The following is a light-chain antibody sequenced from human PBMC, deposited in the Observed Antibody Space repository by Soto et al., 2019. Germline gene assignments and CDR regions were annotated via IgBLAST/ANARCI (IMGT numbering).Light chain of an antibody. CDR3: QQYDSFPVT. J-gene: IGKJ1*01. Sequence: IQMTQYPSTLSSSLGDTVTITCRASQSISSWLAWHQQKPGKAPKRLIYDVSALKRGVPPRFSGSGSGTEFPLTISSLKPEDFATYYRQQYDSFPVTFGQGTKVDIK. CDR1: QSISSW. CDR2: DVS. V-gene: IGKV1-5*01.